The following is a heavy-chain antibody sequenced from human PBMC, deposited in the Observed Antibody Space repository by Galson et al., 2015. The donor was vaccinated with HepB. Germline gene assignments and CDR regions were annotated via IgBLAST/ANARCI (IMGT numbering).Heavy chain of an antibody. V-gene: IGHV6-1*01. Sequence: CAISGDSVSSDTAAWNWIRQSPSRGLEWLGRTLYRSKWYNEYAVSVKSRITINPDTPKNQLSLQLNSVTPEDTAVYYCARVSKGFGYCTTTTCNAFNSWGQGTLVTVSS. J-gene: IGHJ4*02. D-gene: IGHD2-8*01. CDR3: ARVSKGFGYCTTTTCNAFNS. CDR2: TLYRSKWYN. CDR1: GDSVSSDTAA.